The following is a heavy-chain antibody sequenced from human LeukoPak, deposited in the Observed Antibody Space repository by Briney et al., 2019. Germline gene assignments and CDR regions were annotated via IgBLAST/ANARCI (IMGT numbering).Heavy chain of an antibody. Sequence: GGSLRLSCAASGFTFSSYGMHWVRQAPGKGLEWVAFIRYDGSNKYYADSVKGRFTISRDNSKNTLYLQMNSLRAEDTAVYYCARDMVRGVSFGMDVWGQGTTVTVSS. CDR1: GFTFSSYG. CDR2: IRYDGSNK. J-gene: IGHJ6*02. CDR3: ARDMVRGVSFGMDV. V-gene: IGHV3-30*02. D-gene: IGHD3-10*01.